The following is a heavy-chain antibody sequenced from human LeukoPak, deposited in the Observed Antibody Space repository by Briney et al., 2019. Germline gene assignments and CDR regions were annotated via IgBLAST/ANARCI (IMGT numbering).Heavy chain of an antibody. V-gene: IGHV1-69*05. CDR2: IIPIFGTA. Sequence: AASVKVSCKASGGTFSSYAISWVRQAPGQGLEWMGGIIPIFGTANYAQKLQGRVTMTTDTSTSTAYMELRSLRSDDTAVYYCARDLHLKSGSYGAYFDYWGQGTLVTVSS. J-gene: IGHJ4*02. D-gene: IGHD1-26*01. CDR1: GGTFSSYA. CDR3: ARDLHLKSGSYGAYFDY.